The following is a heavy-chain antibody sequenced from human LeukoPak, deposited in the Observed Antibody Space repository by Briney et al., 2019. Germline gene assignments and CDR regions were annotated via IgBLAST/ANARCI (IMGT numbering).Heavy chain of an antibody. D-gene: IGHD3-10*01. CDR1: GFTFSDCG. CDR2: IWYDGSNK. V-gene: IGHV3-33*01. J-gene: IGHJ4*02. Sequence: PGGSLRLSCAASGFTFSDCGFHGVRQAPGKGLEWVALIWYDGSNKYYADSVKGRFTISKDNSKNTVFLQMNSLRAEDTAVYYCARDMGSAYYGSGTYYGGYLDLWGQGTLATVSP. CDR3: ARDMGSAYYGSGTYYGGYLDL.